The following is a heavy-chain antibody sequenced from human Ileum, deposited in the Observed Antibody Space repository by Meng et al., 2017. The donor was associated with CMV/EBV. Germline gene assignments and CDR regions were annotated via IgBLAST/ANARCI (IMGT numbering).Heavy chain of an antibody. V-gene: IGHV3-30*02. J-gene: IGHJ4*02. CDR3: AKGGAKVIDY. Sequence: GESLKISCAASGFTFSSYGMHWVRQAPGKGLEWVTLIRYDGSNKYYADTVRGRFTISRDNSKNTLYLQMNSLRTEDTAVYYCAKGGAKVIDYWGQGTLGTVSS. CDR2: IRYDGSNK. CDR1: GFTFSSYG. D-gene: IGHD4-11*01.